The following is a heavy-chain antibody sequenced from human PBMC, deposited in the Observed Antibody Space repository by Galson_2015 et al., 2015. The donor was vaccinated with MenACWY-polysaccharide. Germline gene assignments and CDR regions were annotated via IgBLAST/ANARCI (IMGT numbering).Heavy chain of an antibody. CDR3: AKAHIAARPDRRMVYFYYMDV. D-gene: IGHD6-6*01. V-gene: IGHV3-23*01. Sequence: SLRLSCAASGFTFSNYAMSWVRQAPGKGLEWVSAVSDSGDVTFYADSVKGRFTISRDNSKNTLLLQMNSLRAEDTALYYCAKAHIAARPDRRMVYFYYMDVWGKGTTVTVSS. CDR2: VSDSGDVT. J-gene: IGHJ6*03. CDR1: GFTFSNYA.